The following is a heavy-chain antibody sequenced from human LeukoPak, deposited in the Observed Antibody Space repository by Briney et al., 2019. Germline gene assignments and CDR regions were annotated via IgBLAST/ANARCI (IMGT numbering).Heavy chain of an antibody. Sequence: SQTLSLTCTVSGGSISSGDYYWSWIRQPPGKGLEWIGYIYYSGSTNYNPSLKSRVTISVDTSKNQFSLKLSSVTAADTAVYYCARDYWGWYYFDYWGQGTLVTVSS. V-gene: IGHV4-30-4*01. CDR2: IYYSGST. J-gene: IGHJ4*02. CDR3: ARDYWGWYYFDY. D-gene: IGHD7-27*01. CDR1: GGSISSGDYY.